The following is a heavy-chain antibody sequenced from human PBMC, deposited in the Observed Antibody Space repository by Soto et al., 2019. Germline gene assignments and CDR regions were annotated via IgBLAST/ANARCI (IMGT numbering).Heavy chain of an antibody. Sequence: QVQLVQSGGGVVQAGNSLRLSCTASGLTFTSSSFHWVRQAPGKGLEWVAVISENGDRQYSTESVRGRFLISRDSSKNPVYLQMNSLRPEDTGVYCCARRLATTVSALGYWGQGALVTVSS. V-gene: IGHV3-30-3*01. D-gene: IGHD4-17*01. J-gene: IGHJ4*02. CDR3: ARRLATTVSALGY. CDR1: GLTFTSSS. CDR2: ISENGDRQ.